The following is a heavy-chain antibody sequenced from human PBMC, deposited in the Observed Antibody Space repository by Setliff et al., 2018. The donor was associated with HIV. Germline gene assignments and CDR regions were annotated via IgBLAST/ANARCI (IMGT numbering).Heavy chain of an antibody. CDR3: VKRRNFDWLQKSGPFDD. Sequence: SETLSLTCVVSGASIRNSAWWGWVRQSPGKRPEWIGEIDQSGTTNYNPSLKSRVTVSADTSKNVFSLNLRPMTAADTAVYYCVKRRNFDWLQKSGPFDDWGQGLLVTVSS. D-gene: IGHD3-9*01. V-gene: IGHV4-4*02. J-gene: IGHJ4*02. CDR2: IDQSGTT. CDR1: GASIRNSAW.